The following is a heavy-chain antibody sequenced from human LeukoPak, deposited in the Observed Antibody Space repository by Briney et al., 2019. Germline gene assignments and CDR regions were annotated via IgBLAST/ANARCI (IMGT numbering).Heavy chain of an antibody. J-gene: IGHJ6*04. CDR1: GFTFSSYS. CDR3: ACLVGATQDV. Sequence: GGSLRLSCAASGFTFSSYSMNWVRQAPGKGLEWVSSISSTSTYIYYADSVKGRFNITRDNAQNSLYLQMNSLRAEDTAVYYCACLVGATQDVWGKGTTVIVSS. CDR2: ISSTSTYI. V-gene: IGHV3-21*01. D-gene: IGHD1-26*01.